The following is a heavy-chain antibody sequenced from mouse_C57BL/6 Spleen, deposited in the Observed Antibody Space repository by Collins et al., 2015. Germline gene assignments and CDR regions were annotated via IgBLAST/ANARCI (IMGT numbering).Heavy chain of an antibody. V-gene: IGHV4-1*01. CDR3: ARLGYYGWFAY. Sequence: EVKLLQSGGGLVEPGGSLKVFCAASGIDFSRYWMSWAQRAPGKGLEWIGEINPDSRTINYAPSLKDKFIISRDNAKNTLYLQMNKVRSEDTALYYCARLGYYGWFAYWGQGTLVTVSA. CDR1: GIDFSRYW. D-gene: IGHD2-3*01. CDR2: INPDSRTI. J-gene: IGHJ3*01.